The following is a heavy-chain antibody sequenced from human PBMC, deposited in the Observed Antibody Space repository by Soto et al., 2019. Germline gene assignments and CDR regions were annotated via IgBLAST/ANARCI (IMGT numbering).Heavy chain of an antibody. J-gene: IGHJ3*02. Sequence: SETLSLTCTVSGGSISSSSYYWGWIRQPPGKGLEWIGSIYYSGSTYYNPSLKSRVTISVDTSKNQFSLKLSSVTAADTAVYYCARPGASWDAFDIWGQGTMVTVSS. V-gene: IGHV4-39*01. CDR3: ARPGASWDAFDI. CDR1: GGSISSSSYY. D-gene: IGHD3-10*01. CDR2: IYYSGST.